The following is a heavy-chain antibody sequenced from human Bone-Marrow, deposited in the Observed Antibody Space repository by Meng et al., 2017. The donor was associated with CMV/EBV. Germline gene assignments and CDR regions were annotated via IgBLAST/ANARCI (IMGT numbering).Heavy chain of an antibody. CDR2: MNPNSGNT. D-gene: IGHD1-26*01. V-gene: IGHV1-8*03. J-gene: IGHJ3*02. Sequence: ASVKVSCKASGYTFTSYDINWVRQATGQGLEWMGWMNPNSGNTGYAQKFQGRVTITRNTSISTAYMELSSLRSEDTAVYYCATGPGGVGATLVYLDAFDIWGQGTMVTVSS. CDR1: GYTFTSYD. CDR3: ATGPGGVGATLVYLDAFDI.